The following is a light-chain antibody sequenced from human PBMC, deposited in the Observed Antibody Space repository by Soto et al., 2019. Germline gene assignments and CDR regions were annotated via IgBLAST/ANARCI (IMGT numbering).Light chain of an antibody. CDR3: QVWDTSSDHWV. Sequence: SYELTQPPSVSVAPGQTARITWGGNNIGSKSVHWYQQKPGQAPVLVVYDGSDRPSGIPERFSGSNSGNTATLTISRVEVGDEVDYYCQVWDTSSDHWVFGGGTQLTVL. CDR2: DGS. V-gene: IGLV3-21*02. J-gene: IGLJ3*02. CDR1: NIGSKS.